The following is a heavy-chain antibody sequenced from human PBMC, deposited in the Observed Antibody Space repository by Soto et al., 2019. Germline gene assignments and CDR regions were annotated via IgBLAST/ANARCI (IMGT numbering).Heavy chain of an antibody. Sequence: SETLSLTCTVSGGSISSYYWSWIRQPPGKRLEWIGYIYYSGSTNYNPSLKSRVTISVDTSKNQFSLKLSSVTAADTAVYYCARFLKGGSSTSCYTGALDIWGQGTMVPGSS. D-gene: IGHD2-2*02. CDR3: ARFLKGGSSTSCYTGALDI. V-gene: IGHV4-59*01. J-gene: IGHJ3*02. CDR2: IYYSGST. CDR1: GGSISSYY.